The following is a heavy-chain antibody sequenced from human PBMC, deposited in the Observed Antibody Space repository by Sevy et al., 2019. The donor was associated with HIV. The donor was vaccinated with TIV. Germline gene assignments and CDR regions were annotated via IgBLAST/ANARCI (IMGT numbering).Heavy chain of an antibody. Sequence: SETLSLTCAVYGGSFSGYYWSWIRQPPGKGLEWIGEINHSGSTNYNPSLKSRVTISVDTSKNQFSRKLSSVTAADTAVYYCARDQDGYSGYYSYNWFDPWGQGTLVTVSS. CDR3: ARDQDGYSGYYSYNWFDP. CDR2: INHSGST. CDR1: GGSFSGYY. D-gene: IGHD5-12*01. J-gene: IGHJ5*02. V-gene: IGHV4-34*01.